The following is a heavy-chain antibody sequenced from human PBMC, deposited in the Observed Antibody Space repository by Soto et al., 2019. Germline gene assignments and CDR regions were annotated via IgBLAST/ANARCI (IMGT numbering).Heavy chain of an antibody. CDR1: GGTFRNYP. CDR2: IFPLTDIP. V-gene: IGHV1-69*02. Sequence: QVQLVQSGTEVKKPGSSVKVSCKASGGTFRNYPINWVRQAPGQGLEWMGSIFPLTDIPDNAQNFQARLTITTDNSTSTAYMKLSSLTSDDTAISFCARGPLVVLNYFESWGPGTLVTVSS. J-gene: IGHJ4*02. CDR3: ARGPLVVLNYFES.